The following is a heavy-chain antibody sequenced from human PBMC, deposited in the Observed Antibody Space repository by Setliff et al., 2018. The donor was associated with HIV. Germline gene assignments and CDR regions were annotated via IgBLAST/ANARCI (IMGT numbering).Heavy chain of an antibody. CDR3: ARHQYCTNGVCYTAGIDY. Sequence: SETLSLTCTVSGGSISSGSYYWSWIRQPAEKGLEWIGHIYTSGRTNYNPSLKSRLAISLDTSKNQFSLNLTSVTAADTAVYFCARHQYCTNGVCYTAGIDYWGQGTLVTVSS. D-gene: IGHD2-8*01. CDR1: GGSISSGSYY. V-gene: IGHV4-61*09. J-gene: IGHJ4*02. CDR2: IYTSGRT.